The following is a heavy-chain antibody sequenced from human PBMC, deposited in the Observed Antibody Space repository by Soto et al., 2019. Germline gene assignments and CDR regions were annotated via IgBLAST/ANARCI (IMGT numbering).Heavy chain of an antibody. Sequence: SGPTLVNPTQTLTLTCTFSGFSFSTSGEGVGWIRQPPGKALEWLALIYWDDDKRYSPSLKSRLTITKDTSKNQVVLTMTNMDPVDTGTYYCAHSPSRYYYDTSGYPYDTFDIWGQGTMVTVSS. CDR1: GFSFSTSGEG. J-gene: IGHJ3*02. D-gene: IGHD3-22*01. V-gene: IGHV2-5*02. CDR2: IYWDDDK. CDR3: AHSPSRYYYDTSGYPYDTFDI.